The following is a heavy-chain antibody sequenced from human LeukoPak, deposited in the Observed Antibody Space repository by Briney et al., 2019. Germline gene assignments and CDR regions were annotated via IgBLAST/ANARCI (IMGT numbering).Heavy chain of an antibody. V-gene: IGHV3-23*01. J-gene: IGHJ4*02. D-gene: IGHD3-22*01. CDR3: VKDANYLHSSGYLIPFDS. CDR1: GFTFSRNA. CDR2: IGGSGANI. Sequence: GGSLRLSCAASGFTFSRNAMSGGRQAPGEGVEGVSSIGGSGANIYYADSVQGRFTISRDSAKKRLFLQLNSLTADDTAVYYCVKDANYLHSSGYLIPFDSWGQGTLVTVSS.